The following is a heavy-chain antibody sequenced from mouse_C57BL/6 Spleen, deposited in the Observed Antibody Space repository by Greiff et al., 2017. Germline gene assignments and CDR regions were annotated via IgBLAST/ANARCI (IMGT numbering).Heavy chain of an antibody. D-gene: IGHD3-2*02. CDR2: ISDGGSYT. CDR3: ARGEDSSGWFAY. J-gene: IGHJ3*01. Sequence: EVQLVESGGGLVKPGGSLKLSCAASGFTFSSYAMSWVRQTPEKRLEWVATISDGGSYTYYPDNVKGRFTISRDNAKNNLYLQMSHLKSEDTAMYYCARGEDSSGWFAYWGQGTLVTVSA. CDR1: GFTFSSYA. V-gene: IGHV5-4*01.